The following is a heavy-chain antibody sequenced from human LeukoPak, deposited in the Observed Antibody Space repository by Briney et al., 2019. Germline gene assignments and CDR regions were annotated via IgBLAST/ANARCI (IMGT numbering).Heavy chain of an antibody. V-gene: IGHV4-28*03. J-gene: IGHJ6*02. CDR3: ARGYRYSSFLALTARDYYYGMDV. CDR2: IYYSGST. Sequence: PSDTLSLTCAVSGYSISSSNWWGWIRQPPGKGLEGIGYIYYSGSTYYNPSLKSRVTISVDTSKNQFSLKLSSVTAVDTAVYYCARGYRYSSFLALTARDYYYGMDVWGQGTTVTVSS. D-gene: IGHD6-13*01. CDR1: GYSISSSNW.